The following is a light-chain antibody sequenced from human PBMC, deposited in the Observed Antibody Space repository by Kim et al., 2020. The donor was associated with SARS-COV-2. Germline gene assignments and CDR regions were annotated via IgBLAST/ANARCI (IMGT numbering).Light chain of an antibody. CDR1: SSDVGGYNY. CDR2: DVS. J-gene: IGLJ2*01. V-gene: IGLV2-14*03. CDR3: SSYTSSSTLV. Sequence: QSALTQPASVSGSPGQSITISCTGTSSDVGGYNYVSWYQQHPGKVPKLMIYDVSSRPSGVSNRFSGSKSGNTASPTISGLQTEDEADYYCSSYTSSSTLVFGAGTQRTFL.